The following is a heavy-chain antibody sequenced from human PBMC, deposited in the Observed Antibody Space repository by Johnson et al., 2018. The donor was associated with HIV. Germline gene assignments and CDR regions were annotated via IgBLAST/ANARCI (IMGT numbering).Heavy chain of an antibody. V-gene: IGHV3-30*04. CDR1: GFTFDDYA. CDR3: ARGRKVIAAVDGLDNDGFDV. Sequence: QVQLVESGGGVVQPGRSLRLSCAASGFTFDDYAMHWVRQAPGKGLEWVALISYDGNDKYYADSVKGRFTISRDISKRTLYLQMNSLRSEDTAMYDCARGRKVIAAVDGLDNDGFDVWGQGTMVTVSS. D-gene: IGHD6-13*01. CDR2: ISYDGNDK. J-gene: IGHJ3*01.